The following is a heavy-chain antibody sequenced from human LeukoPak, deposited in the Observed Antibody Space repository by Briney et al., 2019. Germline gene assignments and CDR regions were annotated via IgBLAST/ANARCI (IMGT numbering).Heavy chain of an antibody. CDR3: ARGGSGYPFDY. D-gene: IGHD3-3*01. J-gene: IGHJ4*02. Sequence: PSETLSLTCTVSGGSVSSGSCYWSWIRQPPGKGLEWIGYMFYTGTTNYNPSLKSRVTISADTSKNQFSLRLSSVTAADTAVYYCARGGSGYPFDYWGQGILVAVSS. V-gene: IGHV4-61*01. CDR1: GGSVSSGSCY. CDR2: MFYTGTT.